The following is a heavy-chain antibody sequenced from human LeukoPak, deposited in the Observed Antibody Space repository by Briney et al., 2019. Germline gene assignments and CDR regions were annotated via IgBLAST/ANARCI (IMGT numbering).Heavy chain of an antibody. CDR1: GFTVSSNY. J-gene: IGHJ4*02. CDR3: ARDLGYYDSSGYRDY. V-gene: IGHV3-66*01. D-gene: IGHD3-22*01. CDR2: IYSGGST. Sequence: PGGSLRLSCAASGFTVSSNYMSWVRQAPGKGLEWVSVIYSGGSTYYADSVKGRFTISRDNSKNTLYLQMNSLRAEDTAVYYCARDLGYYDSSGYRDYWGQGTLVTVSS.